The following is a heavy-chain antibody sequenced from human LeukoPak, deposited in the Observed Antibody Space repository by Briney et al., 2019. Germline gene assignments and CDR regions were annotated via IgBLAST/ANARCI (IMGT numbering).Heavy chain of an antibody. D-gene: IGHD6-13*01. J-gene: IGHJ4*02. Sequence: PSETLSLTCAVYGGSFSGYYWSWIRQPPGKGLEWIGYIYYSGSTYYNPSLKSRVTISVDTSKNQFSLKLSSVTAADTAVYYCARVVRSSSSWYFDYWGQGTLVTVSS. V-gene: IGHV4-30-4*08. CDR1: GGSFSGYY. CDR3: ARVVRSSSSWYFDY. CDR2: IYYSGST.